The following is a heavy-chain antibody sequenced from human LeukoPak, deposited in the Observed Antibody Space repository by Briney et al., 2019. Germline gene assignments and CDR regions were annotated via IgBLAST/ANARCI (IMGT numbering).Heavy chain of an antibody. D-gene: IGHD3-10*01. J-gene: IGHJ4*02. V-gene: IGHV3-7*01. CDR1: GFTFSSYW. CDR2: IKQDGSVK. CDR3: AKETPPDYYGSGSYYNGFDY. Sequence: GGSLGLSCAASGFTFSSYWMSWVRQAPGKGLEWVANIKQDGSVKYYVDSVKGRFTISRDNAKNSLYLQMNSLRAEDTAVYYCAKETPPDYYGSGSYYNGFDYWGQGTLVTVSS.